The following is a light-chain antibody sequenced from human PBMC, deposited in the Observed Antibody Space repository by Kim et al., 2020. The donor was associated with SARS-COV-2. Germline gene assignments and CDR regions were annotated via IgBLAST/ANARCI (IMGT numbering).Light chain of an antibody. Sequence: DIQMTQSPSTLSASVGDRVTITCRASQSISSWLAWYQQKPGKAPKLLIYKASSLESGVPSRFSGSGSGTEFTLTISSLQPDDFATYYYQQYNSYSTFGQGTKLEI. V-gene: IGKV1-5*03. J-gene: IGKJ2*01. CDR3: QQYNSYST. CDR2: KAS. CDR1: QSISSW.